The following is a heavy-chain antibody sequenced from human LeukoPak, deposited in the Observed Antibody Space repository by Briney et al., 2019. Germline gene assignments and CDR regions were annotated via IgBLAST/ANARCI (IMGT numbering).Heavy chain of an antibody. Sequence: GGSLRLSCAASGFTFSDYYMSWIRRAPGKGLEWVSYISSSGSTIYYADSVKGRFTISRDNAKNSLYLQMNSLRAEDTAVYYCARGDTTDYYDSSGYHYWGQGTLVTVSS. V-gene: IGHV3-11*01. CDR2: ISSSGSTI. CDR1: GFTFSDYY. J-gene: IGHJ4*02. D-gene: IGHD3-22*01. CDR3: ARGDTTDYYDSSGYHY.